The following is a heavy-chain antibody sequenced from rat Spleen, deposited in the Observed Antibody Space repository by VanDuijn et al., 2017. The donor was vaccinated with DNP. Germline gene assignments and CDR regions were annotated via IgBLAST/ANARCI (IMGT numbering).Heavy chain of an antibody. CDR1: GFSLSSYT. CDR2: ISTGGNT. V-gene: IGHV2-6*01. D-gene: IGHD1-11*01. J-gene: IGHJ4*01. Sequence: QVQLKESGPDLVQPSQTLSLTCTVSGFSLSSYTVSWVRQPPGKGLEWIAAISTGGNTYYHSPLKSRLSISRDTSKSQVFLRMKSLEAEDTAMYFCARNYGLMDAWGQGISVTVSS. CDR3: ARNYGLMDA.